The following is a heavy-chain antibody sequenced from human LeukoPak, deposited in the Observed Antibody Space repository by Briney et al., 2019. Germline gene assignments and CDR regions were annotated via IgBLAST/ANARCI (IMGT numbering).Heavy chain of an antibody. CDR3: ARFPPITMVRGVFNAFDI. V-gene: IGHV4-31*03. CDR1: GGSISSGGYY. J-gene: IGHJ3*02. CDR2: IYYSGST. D-gene: IGHD3-10*01. Sequence: SETLSLTCTVSGGSISSGGYYWSWIRQHPGKGLEWIGYIYYSGSTYYNPSLKSRVTISVDTSKNQFSLKLSSVTAADTAVYYCARFPPITMVRGVFNAFDIWGQGTMVTVSS.